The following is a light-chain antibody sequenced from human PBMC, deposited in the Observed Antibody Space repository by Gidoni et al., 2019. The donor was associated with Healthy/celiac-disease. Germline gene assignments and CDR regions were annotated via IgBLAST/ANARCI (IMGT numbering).Light chain of an antibody. Sequence: DIQMTQSPSSLSASVGDRVTITFRASQSMSSYLNWYQQKPGKAPKLLIYAASSLQSGVPSRFSGSGSGTEFTLNISSLQPEDFATYYCQQSYSTPRTFGQGTKVEIK. CDR2: AAS. V-gene: IGKV1-39*01. J-gene: IGKJ1*01. CDR1: QSMSSY. CDR3: QQSYSTPRT.